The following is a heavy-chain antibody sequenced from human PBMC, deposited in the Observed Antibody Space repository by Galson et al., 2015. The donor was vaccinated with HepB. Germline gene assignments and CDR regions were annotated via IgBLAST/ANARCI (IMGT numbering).Heavy chain of an antibody. Sequence: SETLSLTCAVYGGSFSTYYWSWIRQPPGKGLEWIGEINHSGSTKYNPSLEGRASVSADTSKNQFSLTLTSVTAADTAMYYCLSAGVDAGVLRDNWGQGTLVTVSS. CDR2: INHSGST. J-gene: IGHJ4*02. V-gene: IGHV4-34*01. D-gene: IGHD2-8*01. CDR3: LSAGVDAGVLRDN. CDR1: GGSFSTYY.